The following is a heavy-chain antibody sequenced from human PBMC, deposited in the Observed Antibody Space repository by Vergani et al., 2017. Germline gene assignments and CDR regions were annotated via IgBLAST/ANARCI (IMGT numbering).Heavy chain of an antibody. CDR3: ARAITSYCHYYYYYYGMDV. CDR2: ISSSSSYI. J-gene: IGHJ6*02. D-gene: IGHD2-2*01. CDR1: GFTFSSYS. Sequence: EVQLVESGGGLVKPGGSLRLSCAASGFTFSSYSMNWVRQAPGKGLEWVSSISSSSSYIYYADSVKGRFTISRDNAKNSLYLQMNSLRAEDTAVYYCARAITSYCHYYYYYYGMDVWGQGTTVTVSS. V-gene: IGHV3-21*01.